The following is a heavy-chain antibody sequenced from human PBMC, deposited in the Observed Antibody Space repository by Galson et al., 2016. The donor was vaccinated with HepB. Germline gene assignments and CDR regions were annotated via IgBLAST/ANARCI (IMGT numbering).Heavy chain of an antibody. CDR3: TKADTGGYGSGSIDY. CDR1: GFILNDYA. CDR2: IGWNSGHV. V-gene: IGHV3-9*01. J-gene: IGHJ4*02. D-gene: IGHD3-10*01. Sequence: SLRLSCATSGFILNDYAMHWVRQTPGKGLEWVSGIGWNSGHVGYAASVKGRFTISRDNARSSLSLQMNSLRPEDTAVYYCTKADTGGYGSGSIDYWGQGTLVTVSS.